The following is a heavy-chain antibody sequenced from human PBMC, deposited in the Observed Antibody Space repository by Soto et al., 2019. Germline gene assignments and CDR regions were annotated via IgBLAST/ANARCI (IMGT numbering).Heavy chain of an antibody. J-gene: IGHJ4*02. CDR2: ISTSSSYI. D-gene: IGHD6-19*01. V-gene: IGHV3-21*01. Sequence: PWGSLRLSCAASGFTFSSYSMNWVRQAPGKGLEWVSSISTSSSYIHYADSVKGRFTISRDNAKNSMYLQMNSLRAEDTAVYYCERGGSGRYEDVDYWGQGTLVTVSS. CDR3: ERGGSGRYEDVDY. CDR1: GFTFSSYS.